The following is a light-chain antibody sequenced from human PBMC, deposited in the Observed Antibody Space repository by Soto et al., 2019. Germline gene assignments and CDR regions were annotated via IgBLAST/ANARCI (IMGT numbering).Light chain of an antibody. CDR1: SSDIGTNNF. J-gene: IGLJ1*01. Sequence: QSALTQPPSASGSPGQSVTISCTGTSSDIGTNNFVSWYQQHPGKAPKVIIYAVNKRPSGVPDRFSGSKSGNTASLTVSGPQAEDEADYYCSSYVGSNFYVFAAGTKLTVL. V-gene: IGLV2-8*01. CDR2: AVN. CDR3: SSYVGSNFYV.